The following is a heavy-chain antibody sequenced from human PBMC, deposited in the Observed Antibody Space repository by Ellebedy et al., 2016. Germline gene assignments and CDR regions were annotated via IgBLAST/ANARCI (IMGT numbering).Heavy chain of an antibody. D-gene: IGHD4-17*01. CDR3: AKGSPDYGFDY. CDR1: GFTFSTYV. CDR2: ISSSGGST. Sequence: GGSLRLXXAASGFTFSTYVMSWVRQAPGKGLEWVSGISSSGGSTYYADSVKGRFNISRDNSKNTLYLQMNSLRAEDTAVYYCAKGSPDYGFDYWGQGTLVTVSS. V-gene: IGHV3-23*01. J-gene: IGHJ4*02.